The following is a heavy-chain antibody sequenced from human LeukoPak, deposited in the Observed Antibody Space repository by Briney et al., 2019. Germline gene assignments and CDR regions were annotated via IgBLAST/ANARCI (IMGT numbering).Heavy chain of an antibody. Sequence: SGGSLRLSCAASGFTFSSYGMHWVRQAPGKGLEWVSYISSSGSTIYYADSVKGRFTISRDNAKNSLYLQMNSLRAEDTAVYYCARAHTGWGYTRHYYYYGMDVWGQGTTVTVSS. V-gene: IGHV3-48*04. CDR1: GFTFSSYG. CDR2: ISSSGSTI. J-gene: IGHJ6*02. D-gene: IGHD5-12*01. CDR3: ARAHTGWGYTRHYYYYGMDV.